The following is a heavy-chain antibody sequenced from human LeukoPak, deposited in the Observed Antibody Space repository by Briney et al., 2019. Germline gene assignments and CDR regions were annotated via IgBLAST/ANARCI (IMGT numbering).Heavy chain of an antibody. Sequence: SETLSLTCTLSGGSFSDYYWSWLRQSPGKGLEWIGYIYHTGSTSYSPSLKSPVTISADTSQNQFSLKLSSVTAADTAVYYCASRKLGNDYWGQGTLVTVSS. CDR3: ASRKLGNDY. D-gene: IGHD7-27*01. CDR1: GGSFSDYY. V-gene: IGHV4-59*01. CDR2: IYHTGST. J-gene: IGHJ4*02.